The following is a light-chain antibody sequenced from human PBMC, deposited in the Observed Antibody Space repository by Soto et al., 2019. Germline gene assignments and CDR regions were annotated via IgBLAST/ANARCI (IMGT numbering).Light chain of an antibody. J-gene: IGKJ1*01. CDR2: GAS. Sequence: ETVLTQSPGTLSLSPGERATLSCRASQSVSSNYLAWYQQKPGQAPRLLIYGASSRATGIPDRFSGSGSGTDFTLTISRLEPEDFAVYYCQQYDNSWTFGQGTKVELK. CDR3: QQYDNSWT. V-gene: IGKV3-20*01. CDR1: QSVSSNY.